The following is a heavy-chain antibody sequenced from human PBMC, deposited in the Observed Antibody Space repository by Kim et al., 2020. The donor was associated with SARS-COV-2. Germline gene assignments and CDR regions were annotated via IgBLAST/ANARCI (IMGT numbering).Heavy chain of an antibody. D-gene: IGHD3-9*01. CDR2: IYYSGST. CDR1: GGSISSSSYY. CDR3: ARDALYYDILTGYQYYFDY. J-gene: IGHJ4*02. V-gene: IGHV4-39*07. Sequence: SETLSLTCTVSGGSISSSSYYWGWIRQPPGKGLEWIGSIYYSGSTYYNPSLKSRVTISVDTSKNQFSLKLSSVTAADTAVYYCARDALYYDILTGYQYYFDYWGQGTLVTVSS.